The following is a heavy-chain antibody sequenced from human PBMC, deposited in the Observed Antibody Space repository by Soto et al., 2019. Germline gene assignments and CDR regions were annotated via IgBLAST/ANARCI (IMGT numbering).Heavy chain of an antibody. D-gene: IGHD2-8*01. V-gene: IGHV1-69*06. CDR2: IIPIFGTA. J-gene: IGHJ5*02. Sequence: GASVKVSCKASGGTFSRYAISWVRQAPGQGLEWMGGIIPIFGTANYAQKFQGRVTITADKSTSTAYMELSSLRSEDTAVYYCAREDIVHSRWLRLVRWLDPWGKGTLDTVSS. CDR1: GGTFSRYA. CDR3: AREDIVHSRWLRLVRWLDP.